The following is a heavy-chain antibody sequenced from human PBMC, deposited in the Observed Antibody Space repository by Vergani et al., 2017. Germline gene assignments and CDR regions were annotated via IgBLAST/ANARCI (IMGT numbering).Heavy chain of an antibody. CDR2: IWYDRSNK. CDR3: ARWNYDFWSGRKNWFDP. D-gene: IGHD3-3*01. V-gene: IGHV3-33*01. J-gene: IGHJ5*02. Sequence: QVQLVESGGGVVQPGRSLRLSCAASGFTFSSYGMHWVRQAPGKGLEWVAVIWYDRSNKYYADSVKGRFTISRDNSKNTLYLQMNSLRAEDTAVYYCARWNYDFWSGRKNWFDPWGQGTLVTVSS. CDR1: GFTFSSYG.